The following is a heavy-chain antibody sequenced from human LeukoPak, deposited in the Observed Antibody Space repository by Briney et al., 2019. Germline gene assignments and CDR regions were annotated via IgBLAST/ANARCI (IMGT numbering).Heavy chain of an antibody. V-gene: IGHV6-1*01. CDR1: GDSVSSNSAA. CDR2: TYYRSKWYN. J-gene: IGHJ4*02. Sequence: SQTLSLTCAISGDSVSSNSAAWNWIRQSPSRGLEWLGRTYYRSKWYNDYAVSVKSRITINPDTPKNQFSLQLNSVTPEDTAVYYCARSVIAVAGNLNFDYWGQGTLVTVSS. D-gene: IGHD6-19*01. CDR3: ARSVIAVAGNLNFDY.